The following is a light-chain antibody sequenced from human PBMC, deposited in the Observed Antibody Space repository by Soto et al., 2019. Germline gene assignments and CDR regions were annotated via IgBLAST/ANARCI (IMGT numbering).Light chain of an antibody. J-gene: IGLJ1*01. CDR1: SSNIGAGYD. CDR2: GNS. CDR3: QSYDSSLSGYV. Sequence: QSVLTQPPPVTGAPGQRVTISCTGSSSNIGAGYDVHWYQQPPGTAPKLLIYGNSNRPSGVPDRFSGSKSGTSASLAITGLQAEDEADYYCQSYDSSLSGYVFGTGTKVTVL. V-gene: IGLV1-40*01.